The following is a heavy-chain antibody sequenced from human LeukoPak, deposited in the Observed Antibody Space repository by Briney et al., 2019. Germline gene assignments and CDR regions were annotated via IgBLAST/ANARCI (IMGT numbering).Heavy chain of an antibody. CDR2: ISSTGGTT. CDR3: AKDLGRFSIGDFDY. Sequence: GGTLRLSCAASGITFSSYGMSWVRQAPGKGLEWVSSISSTGGTTYYADSVKGRFTISRDNSKNTLYLQMNSLRAEDTAIYYCAKDLGRFSIGDFDYWGQGTLVTVSS. V-gene: IGHV3-23*01. CDR1: GITFSSYG. D-gene: IGHD3-3*01. J-gene: IGHJ4*02.